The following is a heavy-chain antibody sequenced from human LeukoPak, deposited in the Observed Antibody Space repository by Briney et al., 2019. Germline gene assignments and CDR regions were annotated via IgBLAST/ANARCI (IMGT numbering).Heavy chain of an antibody. CDR1: GVSISSSSYY. J-gene: IGHJ4*02. Sequence: SETLSLTCTVSGVSISSSSYYWGWIRQPPGKGLEWIGSIYYSGSTYYNPSLKSRVTISVDASKNQFSLKLSSVTAADTAVYYCARHAWYYYGSGSYGGFDYWGQGTLVTVSS. V-gene: IGHV4-39*01. CDR2: IYYSGST. D-gene: IGHD3-10*01. CDR3: ARHAWYYYGSGSYGGFDY.